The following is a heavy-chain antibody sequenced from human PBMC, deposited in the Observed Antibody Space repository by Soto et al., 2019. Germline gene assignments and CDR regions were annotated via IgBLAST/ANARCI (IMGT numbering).Heavy chain of an antibody. V-gene: IGHV3-74*01. J-gene: IGHJ6*02. CDR1: GFPFSNYY. CDR3: ARDRSYNMDV. CDR2: INSDGSGI. Sequence: VGSLRLSCVASGFPFSNYYMHWVRQTPGKGLTWVSRINSDGSGINYADSVKGRFTISRDNAKNTLYLQMSSVRAEDSAVYYCARDRSYNMDVWGQGTTVTVSS. D-gene: IGHD1-1*01.